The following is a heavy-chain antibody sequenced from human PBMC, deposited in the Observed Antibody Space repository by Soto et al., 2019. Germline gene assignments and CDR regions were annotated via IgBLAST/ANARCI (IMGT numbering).Heavy chain of an antibody. D-gene: IGHD6-19*01. Sequence: QVQLVESGGGVVQPGRSLRLSCAASGFSFSSYGMHWVRQAPGKGLEWVAVISYDGGTIYYTDSVKGRFTISRDNSKNTLYLQRNSLRAEDMAVYYWAKDSGHIAVKPLHWFDPWGQGNLVTVSS. CDR1: GFSFSSYG. J-gene: IGHJ5*02. V-gene: IGHV3-30*18. CDR3: AKDSGHIAVKPLHWFDP. CDR2: ISYDGGTI.